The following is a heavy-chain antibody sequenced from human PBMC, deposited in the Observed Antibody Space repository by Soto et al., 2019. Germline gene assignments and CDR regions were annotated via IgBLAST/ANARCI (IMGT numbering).Heavy chain of an antibody. D-gene: IGHD3-10*01. CDR3: ARVWFGELSSDY. CDR2: TNCYNGNT. J-gene: IGHJ4*02. Sequence: ASVKVSCKTSGYTFSSNGISWVRQAPGQGLEWMGWTNCYNGNTNYAPKFQGRVTMTIDTSTSTAYMELRSLRSDDTAVYYCARVWFGELSSDYWGQGTLVTVSS. V-gene: IGHV1-18*01. CDR1: GYTFSSNG.